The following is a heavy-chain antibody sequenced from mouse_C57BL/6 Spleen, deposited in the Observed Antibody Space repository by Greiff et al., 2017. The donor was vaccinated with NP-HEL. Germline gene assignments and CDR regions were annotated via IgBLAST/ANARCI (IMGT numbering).Heavy chain of an antibody. Sequence: EVQLQQSGPELVKPGASVKMSCKASGYTFTDYNMHWVKQSHGKSLEWIGYINPNNGGTSYNQKFKGKATLTVNKSSSTAYMELRSLTSEDSAVYYCARIYGSSYVRDYFDYWGQGTTLTVSS. CDR2: INPNNGGT. V-gene: IGHV1-22*01. D-gene: IGHD1-1*01. CDR3: ARIYGSSYVRDYFDY. J-gene: IGHJ2*01. CDR1: GYTFTDYN.